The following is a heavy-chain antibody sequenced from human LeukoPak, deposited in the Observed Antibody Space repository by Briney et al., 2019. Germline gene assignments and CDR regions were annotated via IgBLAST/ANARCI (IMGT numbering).Heavy chain of an antibody. V-gene: IGHV3-64*01. D-gene: IGHD2-21*01. Sequence: GGSLRLSCAASGFTFSLYAMHWVRQAPGKGLECVSVISGDGVNTYYANSVKGRFTISRDNSKNTLYLEMGSLRAEDRAVYYCARDAAYVTFDYWGQGTLVTVSS. J-gene: IGHJ4*02. CDR3: ARDAAYVTFDY. CDR1: GFTFSLYA. CDR2: ISGDGVNT.